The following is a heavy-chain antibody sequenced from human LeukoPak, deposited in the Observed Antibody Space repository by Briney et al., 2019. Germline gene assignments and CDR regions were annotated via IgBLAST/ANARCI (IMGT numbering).Heavy chain of an antibody. J-gene: IGHJ4*02. CDR1: GFSLSTSGMC. CDR3: ARIQLGSGGFDY. Sequence: ESGPTLVNPTQTLTLTCTFSGFSLSTSGMCVSWIRQPPGKALEWLARIDWDDDKYYSTSLKTSLTISKDTSKHQVVLTMTNMDPVDTATYYCARIQLGSGGFDYWGQGTLVTVSS. CDR2: IDWDDDK. V-gene: IGHV2-70*11. D-gene: IGHD3-10*01.